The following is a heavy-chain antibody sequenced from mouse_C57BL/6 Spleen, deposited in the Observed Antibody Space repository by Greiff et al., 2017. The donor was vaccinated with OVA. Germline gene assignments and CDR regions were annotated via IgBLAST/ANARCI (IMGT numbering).Heavy chain of an antibody. Sequence: QVQLQQSGPELVKPGASVKISCKASGYAFSSSWMNWVKQRPGKGLEWIGRLYPGDGDTNYNGKFKGKATLTADKSSSTAYMQLSSLTSEDSAVYFCARSYGSMNFDVWGIGTTVTVSS. CDR2: LYPGDGDT. CDR1: GYAFSSSW. CDR3: ARSYGSMNFDV. J-gene: IGHJ1*03. V-gene: IGHV1-82*01. D-gene: IGHD1-1*01.